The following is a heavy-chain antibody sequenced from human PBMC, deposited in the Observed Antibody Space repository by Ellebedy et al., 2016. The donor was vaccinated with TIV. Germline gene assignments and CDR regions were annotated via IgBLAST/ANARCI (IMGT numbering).Heavy chain of an antibody. D-gene: IGHD2-2*02. J-gene: IGHJ4*02. V-gene: IGHV1-2*02. CDR1: GYTFTGYY. CDR2: INPNSGGT. CDR3: ARGYCSSTSCYNPVY. Sequence: ASVKVSXKASGYTFTGYYMHWVRQAPGQGLEWMGWINPNSGGTNYAQKFQGRVTMTRDTSISTAYMELSRLRSDDTAVYYCARGYCSSTSCYNPVYWGQGTLVTVSS.